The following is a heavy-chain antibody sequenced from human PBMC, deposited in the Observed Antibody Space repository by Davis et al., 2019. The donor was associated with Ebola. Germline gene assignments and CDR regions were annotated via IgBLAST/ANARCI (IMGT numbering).Heavy chain of an antibody. J-gene: IGHJ3*02. CDR3: ARWDHSGSYNGAFDI. CDR2: ISYDGTNK. CDR1: PFSFPSYA. Sequence: SLSLSCLASPFSFPSYAMPCLRLSPATRLEWVAVISYDGTNKYYADSVKGRFTISRDNSKNTLYLQMNSLGAEDTAVYYCARWDHSGSYNGAFDIWGQGTMVTVSS. V-gene: IGHV3-30-3*01. D-gene: IGHD1-26*01.